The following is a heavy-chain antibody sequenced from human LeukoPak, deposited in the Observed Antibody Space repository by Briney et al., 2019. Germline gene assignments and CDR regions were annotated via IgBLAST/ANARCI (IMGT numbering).Heavy chain of an antibody. CDR1: GFTFSSYW. D-gene: IGHD1-1*01. V-gene: IGHV3-74*01. J-gene: IGHJ6*02. CDR3: ARRNWNVGGGFDV. Sequence: PGGSLRLSCAASGFTFSSYWMHWVRQAPGKGLVWVSRINSDGSSTSYAASVKGRFTISRDNAKNTLYLQMDSLRAEDTAVYYCARRNWNVGGGFDVWGQGTTVTVSS. CDR2: INSDGSST.